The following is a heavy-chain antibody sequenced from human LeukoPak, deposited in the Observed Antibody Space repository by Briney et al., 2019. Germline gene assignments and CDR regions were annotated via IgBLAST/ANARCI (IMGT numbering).Heavy chain of an antibody. V-gene: IGHV4-4*02. J-gene: IGHJ4*02. Sequence: SETLSLTCAVSGGSISSSNWWSWVRQPPGKGLEWIGEIYHSGSTNYNPSLKSRVTISVDKSKNQFSLKLSSVTAADTAVYYCARVRSYDDSSGYHGPFDYWGQGTLVTVSS. CDR3: ARVRSYDDSSGYHGPFDY. CDR1: GGSISSSNW. CDR2: IYHSGST. D-gene: IGHD3-22*01.